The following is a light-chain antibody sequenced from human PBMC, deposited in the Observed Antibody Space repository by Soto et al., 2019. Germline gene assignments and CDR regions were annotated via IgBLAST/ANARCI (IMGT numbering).Light chain of an antibody. V-gene: IGKV1-5*03. Sequence: DIQMTQSPSTLSASVGDRVTITCRASQTVSNWLAWYQQKPGKAPKLLIYRASNLESGVPSRFSGSGSGTEFTLTISSLQPDDFATYYCQQYSGYLYSFGQGTKLEIK. CDR1: QTVSNW. CDR3: QQYSGYLYS. J-gene: IGKJ2*03. CDR2: RAS.